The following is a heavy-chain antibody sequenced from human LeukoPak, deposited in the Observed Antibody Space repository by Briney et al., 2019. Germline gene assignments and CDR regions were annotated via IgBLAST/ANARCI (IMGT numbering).Heavy chain of an antibody. D-gene: IGHD2-15*01. CDR2: ISSSSSYT. V-gene: IGHV3-11*03. Sequence: GGSLRLSCAASGFTFSDYYMSWIRQAPGKGLEWVSYISSSSSYTNYADSVKGRFTISRDNAKNSLYLQMNSLRAEDTAVYYCAIYCSGGSCFRNWGQGTLVTVSS. J-gene: IGHJ4*02. CDR3: AIYCSGGSCFRN. CDR1: GFTFSDYY.